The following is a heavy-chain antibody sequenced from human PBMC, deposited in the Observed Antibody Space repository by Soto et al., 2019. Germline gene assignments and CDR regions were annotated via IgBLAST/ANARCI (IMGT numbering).Heavy chain of an antibody. Sequence: HPGGSLRLSCAASGFTFSSYAMSWVRQAPGKGLEWVSAISGSGGSTYYADSVKGRFTISRDNSKNTLYLQMNSLRAEDTAVYYCARSYDFWSGYGNWFDPWGQGTLVTVSS. V-gene: IGHV3-23*01. CDR3: ARSYDFWSGYGNWFDP. CDR2: ISGSGGST. CDR1: GFTFSSYA. D-gene: IGHD3-3*01. J-gene: IGHJ5*02.